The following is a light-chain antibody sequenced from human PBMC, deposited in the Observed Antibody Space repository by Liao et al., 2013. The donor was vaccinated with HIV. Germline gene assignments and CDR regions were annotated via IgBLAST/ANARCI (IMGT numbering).Light chain of an antibody. J-gene: IGLJ1*01. V-gene: IGLV3-21*01. Sequence: SYELTQPPSVSVAPGKTARITCGGNSVGSKSVHWYQQKPGQAPVLVIYYDSDRPSGIPGRFSGSNSGNAATLTISGTQAMDEADYYCQAWDSSTAYVFGTGTKVTVL. CDR1: SVGSKS. CDR2: YDS. CDR3: QAWDSSTAYV.